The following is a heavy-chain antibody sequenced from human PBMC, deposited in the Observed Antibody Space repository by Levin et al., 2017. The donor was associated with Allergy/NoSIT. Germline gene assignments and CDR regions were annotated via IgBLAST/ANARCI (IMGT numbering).Heavy chain of an antibody. CDR1: GGSISSFY. V-gene: IGHV4-59*08. CDR3: ARHHGKYDYAWGPDACDT. J-gene: IGHJ5*02. D-gene: IGHD3-16*01. CDR2: IYYSGST. Sequence: SETLSLTSTVSGGSISSFYWSWIRQPPGKNLEWIGYIYYSGSTYYNPSLKSRATIPVDTSQNQLSLRLRSVTAADTAVYYCARHHGKYDYAWGPDACDTWGQGTLVTVSS.